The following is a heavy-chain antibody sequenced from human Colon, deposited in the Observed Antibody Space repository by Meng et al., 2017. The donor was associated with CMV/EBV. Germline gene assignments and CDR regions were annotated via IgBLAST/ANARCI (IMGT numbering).Heavy chain of an antibody. J-gene: IGHJ4*02. CDR2: IHYSGGT. CDR3: ARAGARGVPVDL. CDR1: SYSIKNYY. D-gene: IGHD3-10*01. V-gene: IGHV4-4*07. Sequence: HVRLHESGPQLGKPSETLSLTCTVSSYSIKNYYWTWLRPPAGKGLEWLGRIHYSGGTDDNPSLKSRVTLSIDTSKNQLSLKIYSVTAADTAVYYCARAGARGVPVDLWGQGTLVTVSS.